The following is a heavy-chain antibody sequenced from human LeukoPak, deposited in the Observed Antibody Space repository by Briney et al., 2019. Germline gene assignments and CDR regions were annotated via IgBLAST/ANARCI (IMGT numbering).Heavy chain of an antibody. CDR1: GYTFTSYG. CDR2: ISAYNGNT. Sequence: ASVKVSCKASGYTFTSYGISWVPQAPGQGLEWMGWISAYNGNTNYAQKLQGRVTMTTDTSTSTAYMELRSLRSDDTAVYYCARDQDWGGDRYYDYYMDVWGKGTTVTVSS. CDR3: ARDQDWGGDRYYDYYMDV. V-gene: IGHV1-18*01. J-gene: IGHJ6*03. D-gene: IGHD3-10*01.